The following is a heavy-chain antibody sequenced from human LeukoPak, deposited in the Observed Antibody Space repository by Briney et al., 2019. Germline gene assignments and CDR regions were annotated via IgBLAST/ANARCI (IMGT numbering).Heavy chain of an antibody. CDR2: ISSSSTYI. D-gene: IGHD1-26*01. CDR1: GFTFSSYT. Sequence: GGSLRLSCAASGFTFSSYTMSWVRQAPGKGLESVSLISSSSTYIYYADSVRGRFTISRDNAENSLFLQINSLRAEDTAVYYCARQRGNYYLDSWGQGNLVTVSS. V-gene: IGHV3-21*01. CDR3: ARQRGNYYLDS. J-gene: IGHJ4*02.